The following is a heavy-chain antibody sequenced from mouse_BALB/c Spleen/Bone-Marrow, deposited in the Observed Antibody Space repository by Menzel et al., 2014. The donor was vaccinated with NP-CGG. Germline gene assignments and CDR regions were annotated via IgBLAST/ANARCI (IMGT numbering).Heavy chain of an antibody. Sequence: ESGPGLVKPSQSLSLTCSVTGYSITSGYYWNWIRQFPGNKLEWMGYISYDGNNNYNPSLKNRISITRDTSKNHFFLKLNSVTTEDTATYHCAREDYGNYDYFDYWGQGTTLTVSS. D-gene: IGHD2-1*01. CDR1: GYSITSGYY. CDR2: ISYDGNN. CDR3: AREDYGNYDYFDY. V-gene: IGHV3-6*02. J-gene: IGHJ2*01.